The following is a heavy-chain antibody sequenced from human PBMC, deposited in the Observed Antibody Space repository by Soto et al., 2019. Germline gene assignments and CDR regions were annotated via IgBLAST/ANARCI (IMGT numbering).Heavy chain of an antibody. CDR1: GYTFTNYG. CDR2: ISTYKGNT. CDR3: ATRSPAFDY. Sequence: QVQLVQSGPGVKKPGASVKVSCKTSGYTFTNYGIAWVRQAPGQGLEWMGWISTYKGNTNYAQKFQGRVTMTTDTSTSTAYMELRSLRSDDTAVYYCATRSPAFDYWGQGTLVTVSS. V-gene: IGHV1-18*01. J-gene: IGHJ4*02.